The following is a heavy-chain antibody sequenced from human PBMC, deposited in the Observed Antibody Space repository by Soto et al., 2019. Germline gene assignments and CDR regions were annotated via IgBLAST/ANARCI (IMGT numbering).Heavy chain of an antibody. J-gene: IGHJ4*02. Sequence: QLQLQESGPGLVKPSETLSLTCTVSGGSISSSSYYWGWIRQPPGKGLEWIGSIYYSGSTYYNPSLKSRVTISVDTSKNQFSLKLSSVTAADTAVYYCARHLFYDSSGYYYGYFDYWGQGTLVTVSS. CDR1: GGSISSSSYY. CDR2: IYYSGST. D-gene: IGHD3-22*01. CDR3: ARHLFYDSSGYYYGYFDY. V-gene: IGHV4-39*01.